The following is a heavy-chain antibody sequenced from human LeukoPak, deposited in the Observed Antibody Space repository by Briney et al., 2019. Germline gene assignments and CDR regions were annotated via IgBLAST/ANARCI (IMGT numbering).Heavy chain of an antibody. J-gene: IGHJ4*02. Sequence: GESLKISCKGSGCSFTSYWIGWVRQMPGKGLEWMGIIYPGDSDTRYSPSFQGQVTISADKSISTAYLQWSSLKASDTAMYYCARLQYYYDSSGAPYFDYWGQGTLVTVSS. CDR1: GCSFTSYW. CDR2: IYPGDSDT. CDR3: ARLQYYYDSSGAPYFDY. V-gene: IGHV5-51*01. D-gene: IGHD3-22*01.